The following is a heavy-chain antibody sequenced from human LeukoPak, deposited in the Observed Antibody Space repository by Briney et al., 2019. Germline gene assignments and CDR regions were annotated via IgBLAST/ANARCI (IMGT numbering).Heavy chain of an antibody. CDR1: GFTFSDYY. CDR2: IKHDGSEK. V-gene: IGHV3-7*04. Sequence: GGSLRLSCAASGFTFSDYYMSWIRQAPGKGLEWVANIKHDGSEKYYVDSVKGRFTISRDNAKNSLYLQMNSLRADDTAVYYCAKDYDYWGQGTLVTVSS. J-gene: IGHJ4*02. CDR3: AKDYDY.